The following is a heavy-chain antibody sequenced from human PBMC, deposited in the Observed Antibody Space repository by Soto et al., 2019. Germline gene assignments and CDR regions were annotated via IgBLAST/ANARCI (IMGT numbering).Heavy chain of an antibody. CDR1: GGSISSYY. CDR2: IYYSGST. V-gene: IGHV4-59*01. Sequence: SETLSLTCTVSGGSISSYYWSWIRQPPGKGLEWIGYIYYSGSTNYNPSLKSRVTISVDTSKNQFSLKLSSVTAADTAVYFFARNIKGRPGTTGGYFDYWGQGTLVTVSS. J-gene: IGHJ4*02. D-gene: IGHD1-7*01. CDR3: ARNIKGRPGTTGGYFDY.